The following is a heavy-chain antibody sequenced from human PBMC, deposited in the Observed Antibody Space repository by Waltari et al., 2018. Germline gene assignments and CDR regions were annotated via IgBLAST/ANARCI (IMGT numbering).Heavy chain of an antibody. Sequence: QVQLQESGPGLVKPSETLSLTGTVSGGSISGYHWSWIRQPPGKGLEWIGYIDNSGSTNYNPSLKSRVTISVDTSKSQFSLKLSSVTAADTAVYYCARQRFFDSWGQGTLVTVSS. CDR1: GGSISGYH. CDR2: IDNSGST. V-gene: IGHV4-59*13. D-gene: IGHD3-3*01. CDR3: ARQRFFDS. J-gene: IGHJ4*02.